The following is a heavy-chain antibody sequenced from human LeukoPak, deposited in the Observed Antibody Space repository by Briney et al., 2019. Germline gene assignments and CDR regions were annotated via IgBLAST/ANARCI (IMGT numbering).Heavy chain of an antibody. CDR2: IHYSGST. D-gene: IGHD2-8*01. J-gene: IGHJ3*02. Sequence: KTSETLSLTCTVSGGSISSSSYYWSWIRQPPGKGLEWIAYIHYSGSTNYNPSLKSRVTISIDTSKTQFSLKLSSVTAADTAVYYCARVSKWDAFDIWGQGTMVTVSS. CDR1: GGSISSSSYY. V-gene: IGHV4-61*05. CDR3: ARVSKWDAFDI.